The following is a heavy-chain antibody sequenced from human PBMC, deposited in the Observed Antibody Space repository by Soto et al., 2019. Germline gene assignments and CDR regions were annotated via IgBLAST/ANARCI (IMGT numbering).Heavy chain of an antibody. Sequence: SDTVYVTCAFSCGSSISGGYSWSWIRQPPGKGLEWIGYIYHSGSTYHNPSLKSRVTISVDRSKNQFSLKLSSVTAAATAVYYCARAGSAHNWFDPWGQGTLVTVSS. CDR3: ARAGSAHNWFDP. CDR1: CGSSISGGYS. CDR2: IYHSGST. J-gene: IGHJ5*02. V-gene: IGHV4-30-2*01. D-gene: IGHD3-10*01.